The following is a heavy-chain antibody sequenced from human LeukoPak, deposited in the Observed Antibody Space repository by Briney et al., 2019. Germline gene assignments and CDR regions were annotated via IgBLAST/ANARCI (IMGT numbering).Heavy chain of an antibody. CDR3: ARDESPRYCSGGSCYLRTEHFDY. CDR1: GFTFSNYA. CDR2: ISYDGSKK. J-gene: IGHJ4*02. Sequence: GGSLRFSCAASGFTFSNYAMHWVRQAPGKGLEWVAVISYDGSKKYYADSVKGRFTISRDNSKNTLFLQMNSLRAEDTAVYYCARDESPRYCSGGSCYLRTEHFDYWGQGTLVTVSS. D-gene: IGHD2-15*01. V-gene: IGHV3-30*04.